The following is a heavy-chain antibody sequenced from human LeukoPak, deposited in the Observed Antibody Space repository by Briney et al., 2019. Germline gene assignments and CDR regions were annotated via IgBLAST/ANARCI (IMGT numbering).Heavy chain of an antibody. CDR3: ARVLVWYGGDSLTYYYYMDV. V-gene: IGHV3-7*01. J-gene: IGHJ6*03. D-gene: IGHD4-23*01. Sequence: PGGSLRLSCAASRFTFSDYWMSWVRQAPGKGLEWVANINQDGSEKYYMDSVKGRFTISRDNAKNSLYQQMNSLRAEDTAVYYCARVLVWYGGDSLTYYYYMDVWGKGTTVTVSS. CDR2: INQDGSEK. CDR1: RFTFSDYW.